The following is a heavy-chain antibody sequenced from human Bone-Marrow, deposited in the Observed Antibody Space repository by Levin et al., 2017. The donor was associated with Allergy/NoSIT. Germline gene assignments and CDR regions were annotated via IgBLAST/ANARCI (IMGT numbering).Heavy chain of an antibody. Sequence: SCAASGFTFSDYYMNWIRQVPGKGLEWVSFVSPSGNTIYYADSVKGRCTVSRDNAKKSLSLQMDSLRPEDTAVYYCARDVMIRGVIDQWGQGTLVVVSS. CDR2: VSPSGNTI. J-gene: IGHJ4*02. D-gene: IGHD3-10*01. CDR3: ARDVMIRGVIDQ. CDR1: GFTFSDYY. V-gene: IGHV3-11*01.